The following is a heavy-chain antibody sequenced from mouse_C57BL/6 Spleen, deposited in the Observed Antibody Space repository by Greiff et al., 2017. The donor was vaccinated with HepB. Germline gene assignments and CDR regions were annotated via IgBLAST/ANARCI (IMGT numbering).Heavy chain of an antibody. Sequence: QVQLQQSGAELARPGASVKMSCKASGYTFTSFTMHWVKQRPGQGLEWIGYINPSSGYTKYNQKFKDKATLTADKSSSTAYMQLSSLTSEDSAVYYCAREGPATYAMDYWGQGTSVTVSS. CDR2: INPSSGYT. CDR1: GYTFTSFT. V-gene: IGHV1-4*01. D-gene: IGHD1-1*01. J-gene: IGHJ4*01. CDR3: AREGPATYAMDY.